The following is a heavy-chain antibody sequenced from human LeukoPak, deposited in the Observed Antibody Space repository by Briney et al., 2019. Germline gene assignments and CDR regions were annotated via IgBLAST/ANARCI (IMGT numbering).Heavy chain of an antibody. J-gene: IGHJ4*02. V-gene: IGHV3-23*01. Sequence: GGALRLSCAASGFTFSSYAMSWVRRAPGKGLGWVPAISGSGGSTYYADSVKGRFTISRDNSKNTLYLQMNSLRAEDTAVYYCAKDTLRRPGVYFDYWGQGTLVTVSS. CDR3: AKDTLRRPGVYFDY. D-gene: IGHD4-17*01. CDR1: GFTFSSYA. CDR2: ISGSGGST.